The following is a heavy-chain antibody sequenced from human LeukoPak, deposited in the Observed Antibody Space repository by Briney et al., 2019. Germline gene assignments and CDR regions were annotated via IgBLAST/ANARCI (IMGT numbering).Heavy chain of an antibody. CDR1: GGSISSGSYY. Sequence: SETLSLTCTVSGGSISSGSYYWSWIRQPAGKGLEWIGRIYTSGSTNYNPSLKSRVTISVDTSKNQFSLKLSSVTAADTAMYFCAREAIAAAGTRYYFYYYMDVWGKGTTVTISS. CDR2: IYTSGST. V-gene: IGHV4-61*02. D-gene: IGHD6-13*01. CDR3: AREAIAAAGTRYYFYYYMDV. J-gene: IGHJ6*03.